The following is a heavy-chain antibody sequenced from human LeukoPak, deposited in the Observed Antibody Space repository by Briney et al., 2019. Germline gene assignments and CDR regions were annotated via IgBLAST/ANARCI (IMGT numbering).Heavy chain of an antibody. CDR3: ARRYSYVANFDY. Sequence: ASVKVSCKASGYTFTGYYMHWVRQAPGQGLEWMGWINPNSGGTNYAQKFQGRVTMTRDTSISTAYMELSRLRSDDTAVYHCARRYSYVANFDYWGQGTLVTVSS. J-gene: IGHJ4*02. V-gene: IGHV1-2*02. CDR2: INPNSGGT. D-gene: IGHD5-18*01. CDR1: GYTFTGYY.